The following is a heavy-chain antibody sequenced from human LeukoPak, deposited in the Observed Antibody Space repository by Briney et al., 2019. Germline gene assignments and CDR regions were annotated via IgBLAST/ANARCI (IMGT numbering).Heavy chain of an antibody. D-gene: IGHD3-22*01. CDR1: GFTFSSYS. J-gene: IGHJ4*02. CDR2: ISSSSSTI. Sequence: PGGPLRLSCAASGFTFSSYSMNWVRQAPGKGLEWVSYISSSSSTIYYADSVKGRFTISRDNAKNSLYLQMNSLRAEDTAVYYCAGNGYYYDSSGYPYYFDYWGQGTLVTVSS. V-gene: IGHV3-48*01. CDR3: AGNGYYYDSSGYPYYFDY.